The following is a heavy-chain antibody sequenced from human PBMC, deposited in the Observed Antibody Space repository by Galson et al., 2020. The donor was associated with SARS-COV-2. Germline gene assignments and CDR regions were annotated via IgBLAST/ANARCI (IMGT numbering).Heavy chain of an antibody. V-gene: IGHV4-31*03. J-gene: IGHJ5*02. D-gene: IGHD3-22*01. CDR3: ARAKAGMIVVVTGCDP. CDR1: GGSISSGGYY. Sequence: SETLSLTCTVSGGSISSGGYYWSWIRQHPGKGLEWIGYIYYSGSTYYNPSLKSRVTISVDTSKNQFSLKLSSVTAADTAVYYCARAKAGMIVVVTGCDPWGQGTLVTVSS. CDR2: IYYSGST.